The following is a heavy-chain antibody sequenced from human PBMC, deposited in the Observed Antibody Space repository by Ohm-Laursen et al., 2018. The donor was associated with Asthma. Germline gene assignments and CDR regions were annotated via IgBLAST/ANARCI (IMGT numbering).Heavy chain of an antibody. V-gene: IGHV3-23*01. J-gene: IGHJ4*02. Sequence: GSLRLSCTAPGFTFSSYAMSWVRQAPGKGLEWVSAISGSGGSTYYADSVNGRFTVSRDDSKNTLYLQMNSLRAEDTAVYYCARDGYCSGSPCFDYWGQGTLVTVSS. CDR3: ARDGYCSGSPCFDY. D-gene: IGHD2-15*01. CDR2: ISGSGGST. CDR1: GFTFSSYA.